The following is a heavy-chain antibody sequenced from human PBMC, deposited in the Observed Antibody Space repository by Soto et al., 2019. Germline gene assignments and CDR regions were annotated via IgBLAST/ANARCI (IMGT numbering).Heavy chain of an antibody. Sequence: QVQLVDSGGGVVQPGRSLRLSCAASGFTFSSFGMHWVRQAPAKGLEWVAVISYDGSNKYYADSVKGRFTISSDNSKHTLYLQMNSLRADDTAVYYCAKVMGVRGVTSGADYWGQGTLVTGSS. J-gene: IGHJ4*02. V-gene: IGHV3-30*18. D-gene: IGHD3-10*01. CDR3: AKVMGVRGVTSGADY. CDR2: ISYDGSNK. CDR1: GFTFSSFG.